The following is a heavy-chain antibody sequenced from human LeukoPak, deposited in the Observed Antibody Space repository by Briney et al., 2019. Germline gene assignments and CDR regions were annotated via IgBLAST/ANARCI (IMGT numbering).Heavy chain of an antibody. D-gene: IGHD5-12*01. CDR3: AKDLKDMMATYSDY. V-gene: IGHV3-30*02. CDR2: IRYDGTNT. Sequence: GGSLRLSCEASEFSFPYGMHWVRQAPGKGLEWVAFIRYDGTNTYYADSVKGRFTISRDNSKNTLYLQMNSLRAEDTAVYYCAKDLKDMMATYSDYWGQGTLVTVSS. CDR1: EFSFPYG. J-gene: IGHJ4*02.